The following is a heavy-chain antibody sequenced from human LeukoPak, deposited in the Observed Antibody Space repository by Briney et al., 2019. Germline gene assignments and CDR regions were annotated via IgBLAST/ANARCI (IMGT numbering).Heavy chain of an antibody. CDR3: ARARVGSGSDY. D-gene: IGHD1-14*01. Sequence: ASVKVSCKASGYTFTSYGISWVRQAPGQGLEWMGWVSAYNGNTKYAQKFQGRLTMTTDTSTATAYMDLSSLQSDDTAFYFCARARVGSGSDYWGQGTLVTVSS. CDR2: VSAYNGNT. V-gene: IGHV1-18*01. J-gene: IGHJ4*02. CDR1: GYTFTSYG.